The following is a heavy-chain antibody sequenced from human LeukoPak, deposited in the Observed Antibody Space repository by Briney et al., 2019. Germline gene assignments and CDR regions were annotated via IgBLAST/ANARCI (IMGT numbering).Heavy chain of an antibody. CDR1: GGSISSYY. CDR2: IYYSGST. V-gene: IGHV4-59*08. J-gene: IGHJ2*01. CDR3: ARRIESHYYDSSGYYDRYWYFDL. D-gene: IGHD3-22*01. Sequence: KASETLSLTCTVSGGSISSYYWSWIRQPPGKGLEWIGYIYYSGSTNYNPSLKSRVTISVDTSKNQFSLKLSSVTAADTAVYYCARRIESHYYDSSGYYDRYWYFDLWGRGTLVTVSS.